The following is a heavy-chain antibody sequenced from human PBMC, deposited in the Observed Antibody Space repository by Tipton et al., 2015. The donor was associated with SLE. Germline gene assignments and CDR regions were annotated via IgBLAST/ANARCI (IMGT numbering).Heavy chain of an antibody. Sequence: TLSLTCTVSGGSVSDYYWSWIRQPPGKGLEWIGFIYYSGTATYSPSLKSRVTISVDTSKNQFSLKLSSVTAADTAVYYCARDLRSGGYYYYYYMDVWGKGTTVTVSS. J-gene: IGHJ6*03. CDR1: GGSVSDYY. V-gene: IGHV4-59*02. CDR2: IYYSGTA. D-gene: IGHD3-10*01. CDR3: ARDLRSGGYYYYYYMDV.